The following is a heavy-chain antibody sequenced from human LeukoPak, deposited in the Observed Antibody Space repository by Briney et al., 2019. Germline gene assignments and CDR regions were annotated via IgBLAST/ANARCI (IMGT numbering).Heavy chain of an antibody. Sequence: PGGSLRLSCAASGFTFNSFAMHWVRQAPGKGLEWVSGISWNSGSIGYADSVKGRFTISRDNAKNSLYLQMNSLRAEDTALYYCAKMGDTFNWGQGTLVTVSS. CDR3: AKMGDTFN. D-gene: IGHD3-16*01. V-gene: IGHV3-9*01. CDR2: ISWNSGSI. CDR1: GFTFNSFA. J-gene: IGHJ4*02.